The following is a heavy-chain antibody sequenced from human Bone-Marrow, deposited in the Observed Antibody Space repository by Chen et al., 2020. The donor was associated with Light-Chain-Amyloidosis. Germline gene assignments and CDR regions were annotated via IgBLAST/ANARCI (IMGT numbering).Heavy chain of an antibody. V-gene: IGHV3-23*01. D-gene: IGHD4-17*01. CDR1: GFTFSSYG. CDR2: ISGSGGST. Sequence: GGGVVQPGGSLRPSCSASGFTFSSYGMHWVRQAPGKGLEWVSAISGSGGSTYYADSVKGRFTISRDNSKNTLYLQMNSLRAEDTAVYYCAKVPPTVTTVIYYYMDVWGKGTTVTVSS. CDR3: AKVPPTVTTVIYYYMDV. J-gene: IGHJ6*03.